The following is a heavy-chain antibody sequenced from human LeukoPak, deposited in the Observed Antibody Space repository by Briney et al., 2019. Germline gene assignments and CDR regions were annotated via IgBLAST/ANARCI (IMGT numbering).Heavy chain of an antibody. V-gene: IGHV3-7*01. Sequence: PGGSLRLSCAASGFTFSSYAMSWVRQAPGKGLEWVAKMNEYGSEIFYVDSVKGRFTISRDNGKNSLYLQMNRLRAEDTAVYYCARPRGCGSSRCNNFDYWGQGTLVTVSS. J-gene: IGHJ4*02. CDR2: MNEYGSEI. CDR3: ARPRGCGSSRCNNFDY. CDR1: GFTFSSYA. D-gene: IGHD2-2*01.